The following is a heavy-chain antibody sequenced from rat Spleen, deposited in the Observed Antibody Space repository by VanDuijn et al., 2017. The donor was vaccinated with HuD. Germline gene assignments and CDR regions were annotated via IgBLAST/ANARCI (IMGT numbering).Heavy chain of an antibody. V-gene: IGHV5-31*01. D-gene: IGHD1-10*01. Sequence: EVQLVESGGGLVQPGRSLKLSCLASGFTFNNYWMTWIRQAPGKGLEWVASITNTCRSTYYPDSVRGRFTISRDNTKSTLYLQMNSLRSEDTATYYCTTENYWFAYWGQGTLVTVSS. CDR1: GFTFNNYW. CDR3: TTENYWFAY. J-gene: IGHJ3*01. CDR2: ITNTCRST.